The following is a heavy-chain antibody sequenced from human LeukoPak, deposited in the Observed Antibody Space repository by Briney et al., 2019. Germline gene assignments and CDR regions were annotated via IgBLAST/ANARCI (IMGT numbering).Heavy chain of an antibody. D-gene: IGHD2-2*01. Sequence: SQTLSLTCTVSGGSISRGDYYWSWIRQPPGKGLEWIGYIYYSGSTYHNPSLKSRVIISVDTSKNQFSLKLSSVTAADTAVYYFAREGCSTTSCYGYFDLWGRGTLVTVSS. CDR2: IYYSGST. CDR3: AREGCSTTSCYGYFDL. J-gene: IGHJ2*01. V-gene: IGHV4-30-4*01. CDR1: GGSISRGDYY.